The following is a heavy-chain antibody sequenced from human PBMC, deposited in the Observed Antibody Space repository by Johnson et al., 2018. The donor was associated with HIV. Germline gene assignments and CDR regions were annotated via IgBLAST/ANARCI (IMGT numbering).Heavy chain of an antibody. V-gene: IGHV3-30-3*01. CDR1: GFTFSSYA. CDR3: ARDASWDDAFDI. CDR2: ISYDGSKK. Sequence: QVQLVESGGGVVQPGRSLRLSCAASGFTFSSYAMHWVRQAPGKGLEWVAVISYDGSKKYYVDSVKGRFTISRDNSKNTLYLQMNSLRAEDTAVYYCARDASWDDAFDIWGQGTMVTVSS. D-gene: IGHD2-2*01. J-gene: IGHJ3*02.